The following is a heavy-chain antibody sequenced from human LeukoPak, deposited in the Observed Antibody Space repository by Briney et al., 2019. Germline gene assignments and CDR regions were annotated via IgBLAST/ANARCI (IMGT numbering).Heavy chain of an antibody. J-gene: IGHJ5*02. V-gene: IGHV4-4*07. CDR3: ARDTGYYYGSGSYYNAPNWFDP. D-gene: IGHD3-10*01. Sequence: SETLSLTCAVYGGSFSGYYWSWIRQPAGKGLEWIGRIYTSGSTNYNPSLKSRVTMSVDTSKNQFSLKLSSVTAADTAVYYCARDTGYYYGSGSYYNAPNWFDPWGQGTLVTVSS. CDR2: IYTSGST. CDR1: GGSFSGYY.